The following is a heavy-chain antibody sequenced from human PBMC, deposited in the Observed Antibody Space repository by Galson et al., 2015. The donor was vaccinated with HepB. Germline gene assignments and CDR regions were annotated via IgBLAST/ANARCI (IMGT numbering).Heavy chain of an antibody. CDR3: ARDPMVPGRPYYYYGMAV. D-gene: IGHD2-8*01. CDR1: GYTFTSYG. Sequence: SVKVSCKASGYTFTSYGISWVRQAPGQGLEWMGWISAYNGNTNYAQKLQGRVTMTTDTSTSTAYMELRSLRSDDTAVYYCARDPMVPGRPYYYYGMAVWGQGTTVTVSS. CDR2: ISAYNGNT. V-gene: IGHV1-18*04. J-gene: IGHJ6*02.